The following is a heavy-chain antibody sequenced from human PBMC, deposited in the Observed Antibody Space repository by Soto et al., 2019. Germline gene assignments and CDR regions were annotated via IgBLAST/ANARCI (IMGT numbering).Heavy chain of an antibody. CDR3: ASRDTSGFLRYFDN. D-gene: IGHD3-3*01. Sequence: QMQLVQSGAEVKKPGSSVKVSCKASGGTLSSFSNYPINWVRQAPGQGLEWMVGIVPNVGTVNYAQKFQGSVTITADKSTGTAYMELSSLRSEDTALYYCASRDTSGFLRYFDNWGQGTLVTVSS. J-gene: IGHJ4*02. V-gene: IGHV1-69*06. CDR1: GGTLSSFSNYP. CDR2: IVPNVGTV.